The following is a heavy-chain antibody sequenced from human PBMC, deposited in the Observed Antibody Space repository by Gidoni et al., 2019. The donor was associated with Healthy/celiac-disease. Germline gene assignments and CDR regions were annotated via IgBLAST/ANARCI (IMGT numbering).Heavy chain of an antibody. CDR3: ARERNYVAFDI. J-gene: IGHJ3*02. CDR2: ISYDGSNK. D-gene: IGHD4-4*01. Sequence: AVISYDGSNKSYADSVKGRFTISRDNSKNTLYLQMNSLRAEDTAVYYCARERNYVAFDIWGQGTMVTVSS. V-gene: IGHV3-30-3*01.